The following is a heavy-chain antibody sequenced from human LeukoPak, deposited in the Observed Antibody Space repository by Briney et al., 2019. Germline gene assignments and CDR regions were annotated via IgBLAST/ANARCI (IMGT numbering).Heavy chain of an antibody. D-gene: IGHD3-22*01. V-gene: IGHV1-69*05. J-gene: IGHJ3*02. CDR1: GGTFSSYA. CDR2: IIPICGTA. Sequence: SVNLSCKASGGTFSSYAISWVRQAPGQGLELMGGIIPICGTANYAQKFQGRVTITTDESTSTAYMELSSLRSEDTAVYYCARYYDSSGYYYVGAFDIWGQGSMVTVSS. CDR3: ARYYDSSGYYYVGAFDI.